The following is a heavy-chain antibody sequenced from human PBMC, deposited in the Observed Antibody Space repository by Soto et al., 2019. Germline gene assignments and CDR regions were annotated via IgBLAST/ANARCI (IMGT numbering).Heavy chain of an antibody. CDR3: ARNHIAASGTSAYDI. Sequence: TGGSLRLSCAASGFTFSDYYMSWIRQAPGKGLEWVSYISPSSSYTNYAVSVKGRFTISRDNAKNSVYLQMNSLRAEDTAVYYCARNHIAASGTSAYDIWGQGTMVTVS. CDR1: GFTFSDYY. D-gene: IGHD6-13*01. CDR2: ISPSSSYT. J-gene: IGHJ3*02. V-gene: IGHV3-11*06.